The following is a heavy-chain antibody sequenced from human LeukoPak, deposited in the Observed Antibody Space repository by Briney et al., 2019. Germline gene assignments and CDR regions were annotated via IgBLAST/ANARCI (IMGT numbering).Heavy chain of an antibody. J-gene: IGHJ4*02. CDR3: ARERPEGSGSFQLDS. V-gene: IGHV3-48*04. CDR1: GFTFSTFN. Sequence: GGSLRLSCAASGFTFSTFNMNWVRQAPGKGLEWVSYINTRSSTSYYADSVKGRFTISRDNAKNSLYLQMNSLVAEDTAVYYCARERPEGSGSFQLDSRGQGTLVTVSS. CDR2: INTRSSTS. D-gene: IGHD1-26*01.